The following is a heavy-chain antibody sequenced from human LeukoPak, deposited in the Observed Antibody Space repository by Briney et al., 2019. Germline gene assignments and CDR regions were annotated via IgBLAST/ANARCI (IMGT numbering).Heavy chain of an antibody. J-gene: IGHJ4*02. D-gene: IGHD3-3*01. CDR3: AKRVWLLSYYFDY. V-gene: IGHV3-7*03. Sequence: PGGSLRLSCAASGFTFSSYWMSWVRQAPGKGLEWVANIKQDGSEKYYVDSVKGRFTISRDNSKNTLYLQMNSLRAEDTAVYYCAKRVWLLSYYFDYWGQGTLVTVSS. CDR2: IKQDGSEK. CDR1: GFTFSSYW.